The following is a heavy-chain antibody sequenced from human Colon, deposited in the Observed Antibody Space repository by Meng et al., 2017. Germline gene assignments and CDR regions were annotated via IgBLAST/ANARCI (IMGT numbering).Heavy chain of an antibody. V-gene: IGHV3-53*01. J-gene: IGHJ4*02. CDR2: IYSGGST. Sequence: GGSLRLSCAASGFTVSSNYMSWVRQAPGKGLEWVSVIYSGGSTYYAASVKGRFTISRDNSKNTLYLQMNSLRAEDTAVYYCARSLLRCHFDYWGQGTLVTVSS. CDR3: ARSLLRCHFDY. CDR1: GFTVSSNY. D-gene: IGHD4-17*01.